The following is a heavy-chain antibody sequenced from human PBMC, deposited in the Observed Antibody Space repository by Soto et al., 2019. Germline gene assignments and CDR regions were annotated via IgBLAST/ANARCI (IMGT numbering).Heavy chain of an antibody. D-gene: IGHD2-2*01. CDR1: ACSSSTGGYR. CDR2: MYHSRST. J-gene: IGHJ4*02. V-gene: IGHV4-30-2*01. CDR3: PSVPVY. Sequence: PSESLCLPCAVSACSSSTGGYRWSWIRQPPGKGLEWIGYMYHSRSTYYNPSLKSRVSISIDRSKNQFSLKLSSVTAAHTAVYYCPSVPVYWGQPLLVTVSS.